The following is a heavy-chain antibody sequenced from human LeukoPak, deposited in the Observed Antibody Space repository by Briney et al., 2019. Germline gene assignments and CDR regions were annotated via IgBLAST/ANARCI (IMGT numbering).Heavy chain of an antibody. CDR2: ISGSSSYI. CDR3: ARGGYYYGSGSYIVYYYYMDV. CDR1: GFTFSSYS. J-gene: IGHJ6*03. V-gene: IGHV3-21*01. Sequence: PGGSLRLSCAASGFTFSSYSMNWVRQAPGKGLEWVSSISGSSSYIYYADSVKGRFTISRDNAKNSLYLQMNSLRAEDTAVYYCARGGYYYGSGSYIVYYYYMDVWGKGTTVTVSS. D-gene: IGHD3-10*01.